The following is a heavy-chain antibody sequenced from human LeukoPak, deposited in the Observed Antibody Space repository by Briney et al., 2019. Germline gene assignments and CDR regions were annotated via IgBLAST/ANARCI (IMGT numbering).Heavy chain of an antibody. V-gene: IGHV5-51*01. CDR1: GYSFTSYW. J-gene: IGHJ3*02. CDR2: IYPGDSDT. CDR3: ARTFPYCSGGSCYDAFDI. D-gene: IGHD2-15*01. Sequence: GESLKISCKGSGYSFTSYWSGWVRQMPGKGLERMGIIYPGDSDTRYSPSFQGQVTISADKSISTAYLQWSSLKASDTAMYYCARTFPYCSGGSCYDAFDIWGQGTMVTVSS.